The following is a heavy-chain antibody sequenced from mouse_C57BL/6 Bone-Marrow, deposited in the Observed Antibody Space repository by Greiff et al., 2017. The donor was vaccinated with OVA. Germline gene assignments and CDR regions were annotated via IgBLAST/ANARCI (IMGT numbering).Heavy chain of an antibody. CDR3: TRGITTVVAPYWYFDV. Sequence: EVQVVESGEGLVKPGGSLKLSCAASGFTFSSYAMSWVRQTPEKRLEWVAYISSGGDYIYYADTVKGRFTISRDNARNTLYLQMSSLKSEDTAMYYCTRGITTVVAPYWYFDVWGTGTTVTVSS. V-gene: IGHV5-9-1*02. J-gene: IGHJ1*03. CDR2: ISSGGDYI. D-gene: IGHD1-1*01. CDR1: GFTFSSYA.